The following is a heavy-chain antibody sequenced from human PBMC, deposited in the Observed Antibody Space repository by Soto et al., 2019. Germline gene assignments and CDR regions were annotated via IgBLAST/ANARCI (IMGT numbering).Heavy chain of an antibody. CDR1: GFTFSSYA. CDR3: ARGPSSSTYNWFDP. CDR2: ISYDGSNK. V-gene: IGHV3-30-3*01. J-gene: IGHJ5*02. D-gene: IGHD6-13*01. Sequence: QVQLVESGGGVVQPGRSLRLSCAASGFTFSSYAMHWVRQAPGKGLEWVAVISYDGSNKYYADSVKGRFTISRDNSKNTLYLQMNSLRAEGTAVFYCARGPSSSTYNWFDPWGQGTMVTVSS.